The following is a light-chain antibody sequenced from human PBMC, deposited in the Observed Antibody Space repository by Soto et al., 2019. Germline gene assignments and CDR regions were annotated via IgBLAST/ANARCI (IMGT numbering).Light chain of an antibody. CDR1: QSISSY. CDR2: AAS. J-gene: IGKJ2*01. CDR3: QQSYSIPHT. Sequence: DLQMTQSPSSLSASVGDRVTITCRASQSISSYLNWYQQKPGKAPKLLIYAASSLQSGVPSRFSGSGSGTDFTLTISRLQPEDFATYYCQQSYSIPHTLDQGTKLEIK. V-gene: IGKV1-39*01.